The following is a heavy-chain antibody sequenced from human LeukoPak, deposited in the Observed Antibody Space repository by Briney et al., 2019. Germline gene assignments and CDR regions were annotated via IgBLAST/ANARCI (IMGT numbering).Heavy chain of an antibody. CDR1: GYTFTSYG. V-gene: IGHV1-18*01. CDR2: ISAYNGNT. Sequence: ASVKVSCKASGYTFTSYGISWVRQAPGQGLEWMGWISAYNGNTNYAQELQGRVTMTTDTSTSTAYMELRSLRSDDTAVYYCARDDDYVWGSYRRQNYYYYGMDVWGQGTTVTVSS. CDR3: ARDDDYVWGSYRRQNYYYYGMDV. D-gene: IGHD3-16*02. J-gene: IGHJ6*02.